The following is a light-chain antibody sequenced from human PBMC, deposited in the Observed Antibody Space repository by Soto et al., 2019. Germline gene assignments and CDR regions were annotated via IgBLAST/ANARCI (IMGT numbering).Light chain of an antibody. J-gene: IGKJ2*01. CDR3: QQYRSYPYT. Sequence: DIQMTQSPSTLSAFVGDRVTLTCRASQSINNCLAWSQQKSGKAPKLLIFDASSLESGVPSRFSGSGSGTEFTLTISSLQPDDFATYYCQQYRSYPYTFGQGTKLDIK. CDR2: DAS. V-gene: IGKV1-5*01. CDR1: QSINNC.